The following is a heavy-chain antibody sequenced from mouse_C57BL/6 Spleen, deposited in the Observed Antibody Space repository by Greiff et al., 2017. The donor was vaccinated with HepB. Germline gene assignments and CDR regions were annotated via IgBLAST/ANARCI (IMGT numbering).Heavy chain of an antibody. J-gene: IGHJ2*01. D-gene: IGHD4-1*01. V-gene: IGHV1-69*01. Sequence: QVQLQQSGAELVMPGASVKLSCKASGYTFTSYWMHWVKQRPGQGLEWIGEIDPSDSYTNYNQKFKGKSTLTVDKSSSTAYMQLSSLTSEDSAVYYCARDLSTKLGRGGFDYWGQGTTLTVSS. CDR3: ARDLSTKLGRGGFDY. CDR1: GYTFTSYW. CDR2: IDPSDSYT.